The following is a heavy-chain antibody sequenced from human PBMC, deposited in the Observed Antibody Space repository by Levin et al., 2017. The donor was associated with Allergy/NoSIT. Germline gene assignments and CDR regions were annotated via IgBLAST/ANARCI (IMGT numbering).Heavy chain of an antibody. Sequence: SETLSLTCTVSGGSITSNSYYWGWIRQPPGKGLEWIGNIDHRGGTYYNPSLKSRVTMSVDTSKNRFSLKLTSVTAADSAVYYCASYTYLYTSGSYFYDYWGQGTLVTVSS. CDR3: ASYTYLYTSGSYFYDY. J-gene: IGHJ4*02. CDR2: IDHRGGT. CDR1: GGSITSNSYY. D-gene: IGHD3-10*01. V-gene: IGHV4-39*01.